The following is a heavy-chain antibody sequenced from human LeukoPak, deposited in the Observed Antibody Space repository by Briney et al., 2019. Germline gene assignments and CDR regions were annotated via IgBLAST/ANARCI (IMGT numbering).Heavy chain of an antibody. J-gene: IGHJ4*02. D-gene: IGHD5-12*01. CDR2: IKQDGSEK. Sequence: GGSLILSCAASGFNFISYRMNWVRQAPGKGLEWVANIKQDGSEKYYVDSVKGRFTISRDNAKNSLSLQMNSLRAEDTAVYYCVRGYDHDYWGQGSLVTVSS. CDR3: VRGYDHDY. CDR1: GFNFISYR. V-gene: IGHV3-7*01.